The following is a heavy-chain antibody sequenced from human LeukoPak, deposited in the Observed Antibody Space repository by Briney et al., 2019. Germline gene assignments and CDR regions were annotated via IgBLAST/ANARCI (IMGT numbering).Heavy chain of an antibody. Sequence: ASVKVSCMPYGYTLKTYVTTWVRQAPGQGVEWVGWISAYNGNTNYAQKYQGRVTMTTDTSTSTAYMELRSLRSDDTAVYYCARGPHERSGYPDDWGQGTLVTVSS. CDR3: ARGPHERSGYPDD. J-gene: IGHJ4*02. CDR2: ISAYNGNT. D-gene: IGHD3-22*01. CDR1: GYTLKTYV. V-gene: IGHV1-18*01.